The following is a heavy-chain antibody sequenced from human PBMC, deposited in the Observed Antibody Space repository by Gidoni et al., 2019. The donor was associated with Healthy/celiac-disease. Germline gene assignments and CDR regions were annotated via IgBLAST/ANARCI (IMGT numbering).Heavy chain of an antibody. D-gene: IGHD6-19*01. CDR2: IYYSGST. J-gene: IGHJ2*01. CDR3: ARAGWPWYFDL. Sequence: QVQLQESGPGLVKPSETLSLTCTVSGGSISSYYWSWIRQPPGKGLEWIGYIYYSGSTNYNPSLKSRVTISVDTSKNQFSLKLSSVTAADTAVYYCARAGWPWYFDLWGRGTLVTVSS. CDR1: GGSISSYY. V-gene: IGHV4-59*01.